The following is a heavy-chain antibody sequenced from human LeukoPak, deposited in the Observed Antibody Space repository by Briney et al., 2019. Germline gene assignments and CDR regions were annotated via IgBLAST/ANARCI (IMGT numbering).Heavy chain of an antibody. Sequence: SETLSLTCTVSGGSISSYYWSWIRQPAGKGLEWIGRVSTSGSSNSDPSLKSRVTMSIDTSKNQFSLKLSSVTAADTAVYYCARLERYSPRYFDYWGQGTLVTVSS. J-gene: IGHJ4*02. CDR1: GGSISSYY. V-gene: IGHV4-4*07. CDR3: ARLERYSPRYFDY. D-gene: IGHD1-14*01. CDR2: VSTSGSS.